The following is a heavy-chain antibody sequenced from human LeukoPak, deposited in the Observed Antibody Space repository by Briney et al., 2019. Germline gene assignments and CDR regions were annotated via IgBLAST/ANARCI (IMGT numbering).Heavy chain of an antibody. CDR2: ISSGSSTT. J-gene: IGHJ4*02. V-gene: IGHV3-48*01. CDR1: GFTFSPLG. Sequence: QPGGSLRLSCAASGFTFSPLGMNWVRQAPGRGLEWVSYISSGSSTTYYADSVKGRFTISRDNSKNTLYLQMNSLRAEDTAVYYCAREGGSYNFDSWGQGTVVTVSS. D-gene: IGHD1-26*01. CDR3: AREGGSYNFDS.